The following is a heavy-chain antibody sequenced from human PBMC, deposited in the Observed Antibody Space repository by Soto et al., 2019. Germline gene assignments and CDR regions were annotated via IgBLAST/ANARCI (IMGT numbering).Heavy chain of an antibody. J-gene: IGHJ4*02. CDR2: IIPIFGTA. CDR3: ARGRYSSYWNY. D-gene: IGHD6-13*01. V-gene: IGHV1-69*13. CDR1: GGTFSSYA. Sequence: VASVKVSCKASGGTFSSYAISWVRQAPGQGLEWMGGIIPIFGTANYAQKFQGRVTITADESTSTAYMELSSLRSEDTAVDYCARGRYSSYWNYWGQGTLVTVSS.